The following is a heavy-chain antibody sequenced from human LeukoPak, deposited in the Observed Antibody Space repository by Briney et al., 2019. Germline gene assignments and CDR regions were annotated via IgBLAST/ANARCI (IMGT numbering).Heavy chain of an antibody. D-gene: IGHD3-9*01. CDR1: GYSFTSYW. CDR3: AGHTYYDILTGYWESPYYFDY. Sequence: GESLKISCKGSGYSFTSYWISWVRQMPGKGLEWMGRIDPSDSYTNYSPSFQGHVTISADKSISTAYLQWSSLKASDTAMYYCAGHTYYDILTGYWESPYYFDYWGQGTLVTVSS. V-gene: IGHV5-10-1*01. J-gene: IGHJ4*02. CDR2: IDPSDSYT.